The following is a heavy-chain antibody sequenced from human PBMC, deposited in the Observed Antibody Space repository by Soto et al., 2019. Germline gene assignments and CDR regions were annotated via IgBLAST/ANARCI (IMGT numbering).Heavy chain of an antibody. D-gene: IGHD1-26*01. CDR3: TTDSYTTSIEVRFDY. CDR2: VKSKNDGGTT. J-gene: IGHJ4*01. CDR1: GFTFSSYA. V-gene: IGHV3-15*01. Sequence: GGSLRLSCAASGFTFSSYAMSCVRQAPGKGLEWVGRVKSKNDGGTTDFAAPVKGRFAISRDDSKNMVYLEMNSLQTEDTAMYYCTTDSYTTSIEVRFDYWGHGTLVTVSA.